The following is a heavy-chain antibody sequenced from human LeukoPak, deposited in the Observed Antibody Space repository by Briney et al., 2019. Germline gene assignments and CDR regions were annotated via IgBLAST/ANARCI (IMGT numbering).Heavy chain of an antibody. CDR3: ARMGYSSSSFDY. J-gene: IGHJ4*02. CDR1: GGSISNYY. CDR2: VYYNGVT. D-gene: IGHD6-13*01. Sequence: PSETLSLTCTVSGGSISNYYWSWIRQPPGKGLEWIGYVYYNGVTHYNPSLQSRISISVDMSKNQFSLKVTSVTAADTAVYYCARMGYSSSSFDYWGQGTLVTVSS. V-gene: IGHV4-59*01.